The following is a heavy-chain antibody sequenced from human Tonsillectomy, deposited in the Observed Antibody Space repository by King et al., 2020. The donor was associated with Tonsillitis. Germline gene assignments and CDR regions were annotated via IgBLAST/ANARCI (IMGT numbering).Heavy chain of an antibody. J-gene: IGHJ6*03. V-gene: IGHV4-59*01. CDR3: ARDGGTICEVVDYYYYMDV. D-gene: IGHD3-3*01. CDR2: IYYSGST. Sequence: QLQESGPGLVKPSETLSLTCTVSGGSISSYYWSWIRQPPGKGLEWIGNIYYSGSTNYNPSLKSRVTISVDTSKNQFSLKRGSVTAADTAVYYCARDGGTICEVVDYYYYMDVWGKGTTVTVSS. CDR1: GGSISSYY.